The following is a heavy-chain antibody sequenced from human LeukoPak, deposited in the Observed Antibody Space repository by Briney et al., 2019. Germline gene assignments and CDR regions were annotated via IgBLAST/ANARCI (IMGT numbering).Heavy chain of an antibody. CDR1: GGSFSGYY. CDR3: ASRGQGFIPPHY. V-gene: IGHV4-34*01. CDR2: INHSGST. D-gene: IGHD3-10*01. Sequence: SETLSLTCAVYGGSFSGYYWSWIRQPPGKGLEWIGEINHSGSTNYNPSLKSRVTISVDTSKNQFSLKLSSVTAADTAVYYCASRGQGFIPPHYWGQGTLVTVFS. J-gene: IGHJ4*02.